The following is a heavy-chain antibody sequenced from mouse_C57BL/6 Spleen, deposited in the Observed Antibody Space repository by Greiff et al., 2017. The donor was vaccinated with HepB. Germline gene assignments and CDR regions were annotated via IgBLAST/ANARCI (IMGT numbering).Heavy chain of an antibody. J-gene: IGHJ4*01. D-gene: IGHD4-1*01. CDR1: GFTFSSYA. V-gene: IGHV5-4*01. CDR2: ISDGGSYT. Sequence: EVMLVESGGGLVKPGGSLKLSCAASGFTFSSYAMSWVRQTPEKRLEWVATISDGGSYTYYPDNVKGRFTISRDNAKNNLYLQMSHLKSEDTAMYYCARDLDVGAMDYWGQGTSVTVSS. CDR3: ARDLDVGAMDY.